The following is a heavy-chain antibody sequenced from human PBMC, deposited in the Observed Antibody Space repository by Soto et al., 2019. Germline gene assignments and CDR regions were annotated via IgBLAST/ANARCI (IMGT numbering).Heavy chain of an antibody. CDR1: GFTFRNYG. CDR2: ISYDGSNK. Sequence: GGSLGLSCAASGFTFRNYGMHWVRQAPGKGLEWVAVISYDGSNKYYADSVKGRFTISRDNSNNMLYLQMSSLRAEDTAVYYCAKAGGKVSTPFDPWGQGTLVTVSS. V-gene: IGHV3-30*18. CDR3: AKAGGKVSTPFDP. J-gene: IGHJ5*02. D-gene: IGHD2-8*01.